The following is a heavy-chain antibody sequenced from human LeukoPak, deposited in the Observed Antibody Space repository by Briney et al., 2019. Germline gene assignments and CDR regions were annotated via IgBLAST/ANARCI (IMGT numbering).Heavy chain of an antibody. D-gene: IGHD1-7*01. CDR1: GFTFSSYA. CDR2: ISGSGGST. CDR3: AKDPPGTTYYYGMDV. J-gene: IGHJ6*02. Sequence: GGSLRLSCAASGFTFSSYAMRWVRQAPGKGLEWVSAISGSGGSTYYADSVKGRFTISRDNSKNTLYLQMNSLRAEDTAVYYCAKDPPGTTYYYGMDVWGQGTTVTVSS. V-gene: IGHV3-23*01.